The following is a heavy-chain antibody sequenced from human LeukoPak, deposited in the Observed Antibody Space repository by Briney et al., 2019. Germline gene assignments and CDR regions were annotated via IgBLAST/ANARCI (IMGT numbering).Heavy chain of an antibody. Sequence: PSETLSLTCTVSGGSISSGSYYWSWIRQPPGKGLEWIGYIYYSGSTNYKPSLKSRVTISVDTSRNQFSLKLRSVNAADTAVYYCARGGYYGSGNDFRFDPWGQGTLVTVSS. CDR2: IYYSGST. J-gene: IGHJ5*02. CDR1: GGSISSGSYY. D-gene: IGHD3-10*01. V-gene: IGHV4-61*01. CDR3: ARGGYYGSGNDFRFDP.